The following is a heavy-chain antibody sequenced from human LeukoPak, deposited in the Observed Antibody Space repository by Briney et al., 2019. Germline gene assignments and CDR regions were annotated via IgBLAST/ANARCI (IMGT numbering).Heavy chain of an antibody. J-gene: IGHJ3*02. D-gene: IGHD6-6*01. CDR1: GGSISTYY. V-gene: IGHV4-59*12. CDR3: ARVPDEHTVSSSSNGAFDI. Sequence: SETLSLTCNVSGGSISTYYWNWIRQSPEKGLEWIGYIHYSGNTNYNPSLKSRVTISVDTSKNQFSLKLSSVTAADTAVYYCARVPDEHTVSSSSNGAFDIWGQGTMVTVSS. CDR2: IHYSGNT.